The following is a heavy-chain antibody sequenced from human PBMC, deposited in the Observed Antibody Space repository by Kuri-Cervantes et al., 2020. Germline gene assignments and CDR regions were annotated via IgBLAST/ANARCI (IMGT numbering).Heavy chain of an antibody. CDR3: ARGVSSRWGNWFDP. CDR1: GDTLTELS. J-gene: IGHJ5*02. CDR2: FDPEDGET. Sequence: ASVKVSCKASGDTLTELSMHWVRQAPGKGLEWMGGFDPEDGETIYAQKFQGRVTMTEDTSTDTASMELSRLRSDDTAVYYCARGVSSRWGNWFDPWGQGTLVTVS. D-gene: IGHD6-13*01. V-gene: IGHV1-24*01.